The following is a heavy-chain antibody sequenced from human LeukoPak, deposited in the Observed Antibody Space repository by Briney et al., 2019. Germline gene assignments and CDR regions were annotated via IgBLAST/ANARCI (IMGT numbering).Heavy chain of an antibody. D-gene: IGHD6-19*01. CDR3: ARVKQAVAGMGEDYYYMDV. J-gene: IGHJ6*03. V-gene: IGHV3-23*01. Sequence: GSLRLSCAASGFTFSSYAMSWVRQAPGKGLEWVSAISGSGGSTYYADSVKGRFTISRDNSKNTLYLQMNSLRAEDTAVYYCARVKQAVAGMGEDYYYMDVWGKGTTVTVSS. CDR1: GFTFSSYA. CDR2: ISGSGGST.